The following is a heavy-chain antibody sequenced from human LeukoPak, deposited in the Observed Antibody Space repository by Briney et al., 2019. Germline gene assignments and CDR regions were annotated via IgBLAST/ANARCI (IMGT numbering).Heavy chain of an antibody. CDR2: IIPIFGTA. CDR3: ASLGHDYGDYVRNWFDP. V-gene: IGHV1-69*13. D-gene: IGHD4-17*01. Sequence: SVKVSCKASGGTFSSYAISWVRQAPGQGLEWMGGIIPIFGTANYAQKFQGRVTITADESTSTAYMELSSLRSEDMAVYYCASLGHDYGDYVRNWFDPWGQGTLVTVSS. J-gene: IGHJ5*02. CDR1: GGTFSSYA.